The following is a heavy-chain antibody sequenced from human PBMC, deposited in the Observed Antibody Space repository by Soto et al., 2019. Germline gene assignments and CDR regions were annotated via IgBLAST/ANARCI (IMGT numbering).Heavy chain of an antibody. Sequence: PGGSLRLSCAGSGFTFSNAWMNWVRQAPGKGLEWVGRIKSRYDGGTTDYAAPVKGRFTISRDDSKNMVILQMNSLKTEVTAVYYCSTGGYYFXYWGLGTLVTVSS. CDR2: IKSRYDGGTT. V-gene: IGHV3-15*07. CDR1: GFTFSNAW. D-gene: IGHD3-10*01. J-gene: IGHJ4*02. CDR3: STGGYYFXY.